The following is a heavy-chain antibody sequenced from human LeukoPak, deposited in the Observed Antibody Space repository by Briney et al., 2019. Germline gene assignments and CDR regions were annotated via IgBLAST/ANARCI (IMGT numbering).Heavy chain of an antibody. CDR3: AREASLVAVPAAIAYYYYYMDV. CDR1: GGSISSGSYY. D-gene: IGHD2-2*01. J-gene: IGHJ6*03. Sequence: SETLSLTCTVSGGSISSGSYYWSWIRQPAGKGLEWIGHIETSGSTNYNPSLKSRVTISVDTSKNQFSLKLSSVTAADTAVYYCAREASLVAVPAAIAYYYYYMDVWGKGTTVTISS. CDR2: IETSGST. V-gene: IGHV4-61*09.